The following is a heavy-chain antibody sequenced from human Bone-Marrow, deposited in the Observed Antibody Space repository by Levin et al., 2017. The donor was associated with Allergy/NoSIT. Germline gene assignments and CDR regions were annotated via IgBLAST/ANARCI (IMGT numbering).Heavy chain of an antibody. Sequence: GGSLRLSCAGSGFTFSSYNLNWVRKAPGKGLEWVSSISVSSTYIYYADSVKGRFTISRDNSKNSLYLQMNSLRAEDTAVYFCARDWVRGPYGDYGSFDAFDIWGQGTMVTVSP. V-gene: IGHV3-21*01. CDR3: ARDWVRGPYGDYGSFDAFDI. J-gene: IGHJ3*02. CDR1: GFTFSSYN. D-gene: IGHD4-17*01. CDR2: ISVSSTYI.